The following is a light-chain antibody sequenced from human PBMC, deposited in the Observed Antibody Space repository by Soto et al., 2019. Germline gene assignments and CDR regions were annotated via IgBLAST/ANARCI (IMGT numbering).Light chain of an antibody. J-gene: IGKJ2*01. CDR3: QLHDPSLPGYT. CDR1: QTVSSSH. Sequence: EVLLTQSPGTLSLSPGERATLSCRTSQTVSSSHLAWYQQQSGHAPRLLIYGVSSRATGIPDRFSGSGSGTDFTLIISRLEPEYFAVYYCQLHDPSLPGYTFGQGTKLEIK. CDR2: GVS. V-gene: IGKV3-20*01.